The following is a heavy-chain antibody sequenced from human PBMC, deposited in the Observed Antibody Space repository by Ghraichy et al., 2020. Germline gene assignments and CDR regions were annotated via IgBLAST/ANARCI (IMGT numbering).Heavy chain of an antibody. D-gene: IGHD4-17*01. Sequence: GGSLRLSCAASGFTFSNYSMTWVRQAPGKGLEWVSCFCYGRDSKYYADPVEGLFTISSENSNSTLYLHIPILRAEDTAVYYSVKDSSSGDYVTALHVWRQGTGVTVSS. J-gene: IGHJ3*01. CDR1: GFTFSNYS. V-gene: IGHV3-23*01. CDR3: VKDSSSGDYVTALHV. CDR2: FCYGRDSK.